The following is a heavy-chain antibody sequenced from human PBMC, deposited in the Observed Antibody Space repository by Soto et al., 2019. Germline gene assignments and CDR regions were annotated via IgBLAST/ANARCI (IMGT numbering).Heavy chain of an antibody. CDR2: ISGSGYTT. J-gene: IGHJ6*02. CDR1: GFTFSSNA. D-gene: IGHD4-17*01. Sequence: EVQLLESGGGLVQPGGSLRLSCAASGFTFSSNAMSWVRQAPGKGLECVSAISGSGYTTYYADSVKGRFTISRDNSKKTLYLQMNRLTAEDTAVYYCASRFYGDYPDYYYAMDVWGQGTTVTVSS. V-gene: IGHV3-23*01. CDR3: ASRFYGDYPDYYYAMDV.